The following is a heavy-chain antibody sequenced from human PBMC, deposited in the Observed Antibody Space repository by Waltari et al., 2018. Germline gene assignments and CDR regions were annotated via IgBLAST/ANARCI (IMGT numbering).Heavy chain of an antibody. D-gene: IGHD1-26*01. CDR2: MNPNSGNT. CDR1: GYTFTSYD. J-gene: IGHJ3*02. Sequence: QVQLVQSGAEVKKPGASVKVSCKASGYTFTSYDINWVRQATGQGLEWMGWMNPNSGNTGYAQKFQGRVTTTRNTSISTAYMELSSLRSEDTAVYYCARGVAGVVGATLGDNAFDIWGQGTMVTVSS. CDR3: ARGVAGVVGATLGDNAFDI. V-gene: IGHV1-8*03.